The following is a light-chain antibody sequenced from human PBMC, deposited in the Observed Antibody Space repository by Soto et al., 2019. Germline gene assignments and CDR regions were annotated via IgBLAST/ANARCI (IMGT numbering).Light chain of an antibody. CDR1: QGISSY. V-gene: IGKV1-8*01. CDR2: AAS. CDR3: QQYYSYPQT. Sequence: AILLTQSPSSLSASTGDRVTITCRASQGISSYLAWYQQKPGKAPKLLIYAASTWQSGVPSRFSGSGSGTDFTLTISCLQSEDFATYYCQQYYSYPQTFGQGTKVDIK. J-gene: IGKJ1*01.